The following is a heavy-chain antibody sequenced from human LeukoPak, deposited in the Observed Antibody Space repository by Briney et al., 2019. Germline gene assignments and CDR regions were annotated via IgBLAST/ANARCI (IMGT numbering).Heavy chain of an antibody. D-gene: IGHD3-22*01. CDR3: ARDPHLYYDSSGYYYYYYYYMDV. J-gene: IGHJ6*03. CDR2: INPNSGGT. CDR1: GYIFTGYY. V-gene: IGHV1-2*02. Sequence: ASVKVSCKASGYIFTGYYMHWVRQAPGQGLEWMGWINPNSGGTNYAQKFQGRVTMTRDTSISTAYMELSRLRSDDTAVYYCARDPHLYYDSSGYYYYYYYYMDVWGKGTTVTVSS.